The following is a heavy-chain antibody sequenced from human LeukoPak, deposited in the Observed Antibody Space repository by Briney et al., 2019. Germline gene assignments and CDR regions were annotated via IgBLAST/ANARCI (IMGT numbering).Heavy chain of an antibody. D-gene: IGHD3-10*01. CDR2: IIPIFGIA. Sequence: GFSVKLSCKASRGTFTTYVISSVRQSPGQGLEWVGRIIPIFGIADYAPKFQGRVTITADKSTSTAYMGLSSLRSEDTAVYYWARDWAPMVRYWFDPWGQGTLVTVSS. CDR1: RGTFTTYV. V-gene: IGHV1-69*04. CDR3: ARDWAPMVRYWFDP. J-gene: IGHJ5*02.